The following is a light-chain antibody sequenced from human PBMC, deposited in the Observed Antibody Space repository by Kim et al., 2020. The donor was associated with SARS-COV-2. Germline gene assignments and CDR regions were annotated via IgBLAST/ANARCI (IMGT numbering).Light chain of an antibody. J-gene: IGLJ2*01. CDR3: SSYTSSTVV. V-gene: IGLV2-14*03. CDR1: SSDVGGYNY. Sequence: PGQSLTISCTGTSSDVGGYNYVSWYQQHPGKAPKLMIYDVSNRPSGVSNRFSGSTSGNTASLTISGLQAEDEADYYCSSYTSSTVVFGGGTQLTVL. CDR2: DVS.